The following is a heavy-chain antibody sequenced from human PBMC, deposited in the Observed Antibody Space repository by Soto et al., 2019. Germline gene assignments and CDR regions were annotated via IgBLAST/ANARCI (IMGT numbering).Heavy chain of an antibody. CDR3: ARCVGAVAGPTTYDAXDI. D-gene: IGHD6-13*01. Sequence: SVKVSCKASGGTFSSYAISWVRQAPGQGLEWMGGIIPIFGTANYAQKFQGRVTITADESTSTAYMELSSLRSEDTAVYYCARCVGAVAGPTTYDAXDIWGQGTMVTVSS. CDR1: GGTFSSYA. V-gene: IGHV1-69*13. CDR2: IIPIFGTA. J-gene: IGHJ3*02.